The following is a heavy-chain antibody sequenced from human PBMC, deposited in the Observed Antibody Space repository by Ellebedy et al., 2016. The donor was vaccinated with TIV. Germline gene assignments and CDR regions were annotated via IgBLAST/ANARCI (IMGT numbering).Heavy chain of an antibody. V-gene: IGHV4-34*01. CDR2: INHSGST. CDR1: GGSFSGYY. J-gene: IGHJ5*02. Sequence: SETLSLXCAVYGGSFSGYYWSWIRQPPGKGLEWIGEINHSGSTNYNPSLKSRVTISVDTSKNQFSLKLSSVTAADTAVYYCARAGSSRGVVPAMGGVWFNPWGQGTLVTVSS. CDR3: ARAGSSRGVVPAMGGVWFNP. D-gene: IGHD2-2*01.